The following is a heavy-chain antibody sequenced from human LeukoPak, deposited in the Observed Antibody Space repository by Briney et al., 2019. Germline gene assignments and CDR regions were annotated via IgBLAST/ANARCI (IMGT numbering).Heavy chain of an antibody. J-gene: IGHJ6*03. D-gene: IGHD6-13*01. CDR2: ISAYNGNT. CDR1: GYTFTSYD. Sequence: GASVKVSCKASGYTFTSYDISWVRQAPGQGLEWMGWISAYNGNTNYAQKLQGRVTMTTDTSTSTAYMELRSLRSDDTAVYYCARGGGRAAAGIFYYYYYMDVWGKGTTVTVSS. V-gene: IGHV1-18*01. CDR3: ARGGGRAAAGIFYYYYYMDV.